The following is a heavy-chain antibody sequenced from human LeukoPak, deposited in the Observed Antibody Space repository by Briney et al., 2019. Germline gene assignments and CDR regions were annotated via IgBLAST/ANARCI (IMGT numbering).Heavy chain of an antibody. CDR2: INPSGGTT. V-gene: IGHV1-46*01. J-gene: IGHJ4*02. CDR1: GYTFSNYY. Sequence: ASVKVSCKASGYTFSNYYMHWVRQAPGQGLEWMGIINPSGGTTSYAQKFQGRVTMTRDTSTSTVYMELRSLRSEDTAVYSCAAEVDHWGQGTLVTVSP. CDR3: AAEVDH.